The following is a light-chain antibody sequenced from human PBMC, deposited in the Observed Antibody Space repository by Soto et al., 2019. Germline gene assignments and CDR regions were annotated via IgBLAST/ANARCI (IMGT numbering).Light chain of an antibody. Sequence: DTQMTQPPSSVSACVGDRVTSALRASQTISSWLAWYQQKTGKXPKXLIYKASTLKSGVPSRFSGSGSGTDFTLTISGLQPEDGETYDGQKYNNAPWTFVQGTKVDI. V-gene: IGKV1-5*03. CDR1: QTISSW. J-gene: IGKJ1*01. CDR2: KAS. CDR3: QKYNNAPWT.